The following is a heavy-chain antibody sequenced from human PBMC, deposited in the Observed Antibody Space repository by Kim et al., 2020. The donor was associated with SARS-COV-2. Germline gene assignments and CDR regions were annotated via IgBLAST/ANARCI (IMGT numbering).Heavy chain of an antibody. CDR2: ISYDGSNK. V-gene: IGHV3-30-3*01. CDR1: GFTFSSYA. D-gene: IGHD6-13*01. CDR3: ARERKVQQQLVPSPRNWFDP. Sequence: GGSLRLSCAASGFTFSSYAMHWVRQAPGKGLEWVAVISYDGSNKYYADSVKGRFTISRDNSKNTLYLQMNSLRAEDTAVYYCARERKVQQQLVPSPRNWFDPWGQGTLVTVSS. J-gene: IGHJ5*02.